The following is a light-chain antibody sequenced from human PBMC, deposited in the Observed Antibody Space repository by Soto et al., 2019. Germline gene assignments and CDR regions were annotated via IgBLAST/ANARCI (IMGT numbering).Light chain of an antibody. J-gene: IGLJ2*01. CDR1: SSDVGNYNL. Sequence: QSALTQPASVSGSPGQLITISCTGTSSDVGNYNLVSWYQQYPGKAPQLIIYDVTKRPLGVSDRFSGSKSGFTASLTISGLQPEDEADYYCCSYAGTSAFMIFGGGTQLTVL. CDR3: CSYAGTSAFMI. V-gene: IGLV2-23*02. CDR2: DVT.